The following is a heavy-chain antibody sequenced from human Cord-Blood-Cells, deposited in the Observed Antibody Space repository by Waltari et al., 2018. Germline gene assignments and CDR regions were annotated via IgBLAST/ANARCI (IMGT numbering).Heavy chain of an antibody. J-gene: IGHJ3*02. CDR3: ARRFPYYDFWSGYYDAFDI. CDR1: GGSISSSSYY. D-gene: IGHD3-3*01. Sequence: QLQLQESGPGLVKPSETLSLTCTVSGGSISSSSYYWGWIRQPPGKGLEWIGCISYSGSTYYNPSLKSRFTISVDTSKNQFSLKLSSVTAADTAVYYCARRFPYYDFWSGYYDAFDIWGQGTMVTVSS. CDR2: ISYSGST. V-gene: IGHV4-39*01.